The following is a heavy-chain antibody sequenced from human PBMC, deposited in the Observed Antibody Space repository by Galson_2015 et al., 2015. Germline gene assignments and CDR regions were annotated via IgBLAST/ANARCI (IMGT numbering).Heavy chain of an antibody. CDR1: GFTFRNYW. Sequence: SLRLSCAASGFTFRNYWMVWVRQTPEMGLQWVAKIMYDGSQTFYVDSVKGRFTISRDNAENSLDLQMNSLRADDTAVYYCARDANRGGEFDYWGQGALVTVSS. CDR3: ARDANRGGEFDY. D-gene: IGHD1-14*01. CDR2: IMYDGSQT. V-gene: IGHV3-7*03. J-gene: IGHJ4*02.